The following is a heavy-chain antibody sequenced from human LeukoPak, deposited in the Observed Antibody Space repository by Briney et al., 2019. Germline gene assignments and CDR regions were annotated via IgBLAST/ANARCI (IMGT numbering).Heavy chain of an antibody. CDR1: GGSFSGYY. Sequence: PSETLSLTCAVYGGSFSGYYWSWIRQPPGKGLEWIGEINHSGSTNYNPSLKSRVTISVDTSKNQFSLKLSSVTAADTAVYYCAMSTTSNYYDSSGKKHMNWFDPWGQGTLVTVSS. J-gene: IGHJ5*02. D-gene: IGHD3-22*01. CDR2: INHSGST. CDR3: AMSTTSNYYDSSGKKHMNWFDP. V-gene: IGHV4-34*01.